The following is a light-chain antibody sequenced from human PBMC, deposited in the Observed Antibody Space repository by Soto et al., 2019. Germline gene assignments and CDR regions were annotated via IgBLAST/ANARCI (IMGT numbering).Light chain of an antibody. CDR2: GAS. V-gene: IGKV3-20*01. CDR1: QSVSNNY. Sequence: EIVLTQSPGTLSLSPGESATLSCRASQSVSNNYLAWYQQKPGQAPRLLIYGASSRATGSPDRFSGSGSGTDFTLAISRLEPDDFAVDYCQHYHTSPPTWTFGQGTKVEVK. CDR3: QHYHTSPPTWT. J-gene: IGKJ1*01.